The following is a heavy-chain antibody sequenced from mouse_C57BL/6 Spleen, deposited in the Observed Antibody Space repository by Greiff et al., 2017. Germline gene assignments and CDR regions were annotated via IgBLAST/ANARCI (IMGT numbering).Heavy chain of an antibody. J-gene: IGHJ3*01. CDR3: AGRGYYGPWFAY. D-gene: IGHD1-1*01. Sequence: VQLQQSGAELVKPGASVKMSCKASGYTFTTYPIEWMKQNHGKSLVWIGNFHPYNDDTKYNEKFKGKATLTVEKSSSTVYLELSRLTSDDSAVYYGAGRGYYGPWFAYWGQGTLVTVSA. V-gene: IGHV1-47*01. CDR2: FHPYNDDT. CDR1: GYTFTTYP.